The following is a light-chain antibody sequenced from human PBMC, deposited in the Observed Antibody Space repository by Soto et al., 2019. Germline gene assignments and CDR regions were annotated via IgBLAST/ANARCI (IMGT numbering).Light chain of an antibody. CDR2: EDS. J-gene: IGLJ3*02. CDR1: NIAIKS. CDR3: YSTDSSGNHRV. V-gene: IGLV3-10*01. Sequence: SYELTQAPSVSVAPGQTARITCGGNNIAIKSVHWYQQKPGQAPVLVIYEDSKRPSGIPERFSGSSSGTMATLTISGAQVEDEADYYCYSTDSSGNHRVFGGGTKLTVL.